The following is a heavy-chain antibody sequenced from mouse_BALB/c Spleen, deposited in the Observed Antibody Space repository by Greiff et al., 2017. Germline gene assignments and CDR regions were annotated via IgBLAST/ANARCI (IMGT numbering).Heavy chain of an antibody. CDR3: ARGYYYGSSPYAMDY. CDR1: GYSITSDYA. D-gene: IGHD1-1*01. V-gene: IGHV3-2*02. J-gene: IGHJ4*01. CDR2: ISYSGST. Sequence: EVKLQESGPGLVKPSQSLSLTCTVTGYSITSDYAWNWIRQFPGNKLEWMGYISYSGSTSYNPSLKSRISITRDTSKNQFFLQLNSVTTEDTATYYCARGYYYGSSPYAMDYWGQGTSVTVSS.